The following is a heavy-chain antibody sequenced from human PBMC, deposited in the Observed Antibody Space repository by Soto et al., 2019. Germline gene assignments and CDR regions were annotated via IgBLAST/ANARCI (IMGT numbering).Heavy chain of an antibody. D-gene: IGHD3-9*01. CDR3: TTDQTYFDPIKRAFDI. CDR2: IKSKTDGGTT. CDR1: GFTFSNAW. J-gene: IGHJ3*02. V-gene: IGHV3-15*01. Sequence: GGSLRLSCAASGFTFSNAWMSWVRQAPGKGLEWVGRIKSKTDGGTTDYAAPVKGRFTISRDDSKNTLYLQMNSLKTEDTAVYYCTTDQTYFDPIKRAFDIWGQGTMVTVSS.